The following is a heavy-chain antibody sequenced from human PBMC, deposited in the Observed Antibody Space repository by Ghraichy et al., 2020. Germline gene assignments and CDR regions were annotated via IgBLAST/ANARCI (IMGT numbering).Heavy chain of an antibody. CDR3: ARGGVPKLRYFDWLLKGYYFDY. D-gene: IGHD3-9*01. CDR2: INHSGST. J-gene: IGHJ4*02. V-gene: IGHV4-34*01. CDR1: GGSFSGYY. Sequence: SETLSLTCAVYGGSFSGYYWSWIRQPPGKGLEWIGEINHSGSTNYNPSLKSRVTISVDTSKNQFSLKLSSVTAADTAVYYCARGGVPKLRYFDWLLKGYYFDYWGQGTLVTVSS.